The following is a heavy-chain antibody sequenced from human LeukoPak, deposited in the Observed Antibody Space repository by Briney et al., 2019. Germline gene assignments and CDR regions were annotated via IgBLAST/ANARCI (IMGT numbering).Heavy chain of an antibody. CDR2: IWNDGSHK. CDR3: ARLSGYEKGYVFDI. CDR1: GFTFSSYG. V-gene: IGHV3-33*01. J-gene: IGHJ3*02. D-gene: IGHD5-12*01. Sequence: GRSLRLSCAASGFTFSSYGMHWVRQAPGRGLEWVAVIWNDGSHKYYADSVKGRFTISRDNSKNTLYLQMNSLRAEDTAVYYCARLSGYEKGYVFDIWGQGTMVTVSS.